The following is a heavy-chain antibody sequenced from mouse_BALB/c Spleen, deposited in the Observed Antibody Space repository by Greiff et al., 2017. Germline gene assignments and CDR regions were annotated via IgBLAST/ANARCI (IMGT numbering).Heavy chain of an antibody. CDR1: GFTFSSFG. CDR3: ARAGITTRAMDY. CDR2: ISSGSSTI. Sequence: DVMLVESGGGLVQPGGSLKLSCAASGFTFSSFGMHWVRQAPEKGLEWVAYISSGSSTIYYADTVKGRFTISRDNPKNTLFLQMTSLRSEDTAMYYCARAGITTRAMDYWGQGTSVTVSS. J-gene: IGHJ4*01. D-gene: IGHD2-4*01. V-gene: IGHV5-17*02.